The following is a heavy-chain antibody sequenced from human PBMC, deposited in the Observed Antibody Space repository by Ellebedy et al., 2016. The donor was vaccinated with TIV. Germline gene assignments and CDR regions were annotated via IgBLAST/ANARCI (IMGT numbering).Heavy chain of an antibody. CDR3: AIGRGTMFGVVTHYWYFDL. D-gene: IGHD3-3*01. Sequence: GGSLRLSCAASGFTFSSYSMNWVRKAPGKGLEWVSYIDTSSSTIYYADAVKGRFTISRDNAKNSLYLQMNSLRDEDTAVYYCAIGRGTMFGVVTHYWYFDLWGRGTLVTVSS. CDR1: GFTFSSYS. CDR2: IDTSSSTI. V-gene: IGHV3-48*02. J-gene: IGHJ2*01.